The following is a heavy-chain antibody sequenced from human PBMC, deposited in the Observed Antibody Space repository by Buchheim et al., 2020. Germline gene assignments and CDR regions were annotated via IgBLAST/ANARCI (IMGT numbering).Heavy chain of an antibody. CDR3: ESQTGGEGGFDY. J-gene: IGHJ4*02. Sequence: QVQLVESGGGVVQPGRSLRLSCAASGFTFSSYGMHWVRQAPGKGLEWVAVISYDGSNKYYADSVKGRFTISRDNSKNTLYLRMNSQRAEDTAVYVCESQTGGEGGFDYWGQGTL. CDR1: GFTFSSYG. D-gene: IGHD3-16*01. V-gene: IGHV3-30*03. CDR2: ISYDGSNK.